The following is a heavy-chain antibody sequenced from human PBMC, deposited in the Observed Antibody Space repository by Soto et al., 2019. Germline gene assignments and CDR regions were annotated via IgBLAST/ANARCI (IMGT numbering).Heavy chain of an antibody. D-gene: IGHD2-15*01. CDR2: MNPNSGNT. J-gene: IGHJ6*02. V-gene: IGHV1-8*01. CDR3: ARGGDIVVVVAASGYGMDV. Sequence: GASVKVSCKASGYTFTSYDINWVRQATGQGLEWMGWMNPNSGNTGYAQKFQGRVTMTRNTSISTAYMELSSLRSEDMAVYYCARGGDIVVVVAASGYGMDVWGQGTTVTVSS. CDR1: GYTFTSYD.